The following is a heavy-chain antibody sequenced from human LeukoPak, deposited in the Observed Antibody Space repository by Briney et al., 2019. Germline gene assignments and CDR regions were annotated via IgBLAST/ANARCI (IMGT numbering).Heavy chain of an antibody. J-gene: IGHJ6*02. D-gene: IGHD2-2*01. CDR1: GYTFTSYG. V-gene: IGHV1-18*01. CDR2: ISAYNGNT. Sequence: ASVKVSCKASGYTFTSYGISWVRQAPGQGLEWMGWISAYNGNTNYAQKLQGRVTMTTDTSTSTAYMELRSLRSDDTAVYYCAASVVVPAAKLSYYYYGMDVWGQGTTVTVSS. CDR3: AASVVVPAAKLSYYYYGMDV.